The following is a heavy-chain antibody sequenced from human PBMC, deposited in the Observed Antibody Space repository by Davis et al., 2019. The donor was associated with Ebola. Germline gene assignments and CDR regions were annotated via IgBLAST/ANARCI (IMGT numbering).Heavy chain of an antibody. CDR3: SRGPSLFYGMDV. J-gene: IGHJ6*02. V-gene: IGHV1-2*02. Sequence: ASVKVSCKSSGYTFSTYFLHWVRQAPGQGLEWMGWINPNSGGTNYAQKFQGRVTMTRDTSTSTGYMELSRLRSDDTAVYYCSRGPSLFYGMDVWGQGTTVSVSS. CDR2: INPNSGGT. CDR1: GYTFSTYF.